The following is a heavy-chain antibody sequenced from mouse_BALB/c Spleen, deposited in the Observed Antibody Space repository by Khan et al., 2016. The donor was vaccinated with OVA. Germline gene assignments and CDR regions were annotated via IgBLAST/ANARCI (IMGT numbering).Heavy chain of an antibody. Sequence: QVQLKESGPGLVAPSQSLSITCTVSVLSLSNYGVSWVRQPPGKGLEWLGVIWGDGNPNYHSVLKTRLSISKDNSKSQVFLELNSLQTDDTAMYYGGIIYYGYDWFTYWGQGTLVTVSA. CDR3: GIIYYGYDWFTY. J-gene: IGHJ3*01. D-gene: IGHD2-2*01. V-gene: IGHV2-3*01. CDR2: IWGDGNP. CDR1: VLSLSNYG.